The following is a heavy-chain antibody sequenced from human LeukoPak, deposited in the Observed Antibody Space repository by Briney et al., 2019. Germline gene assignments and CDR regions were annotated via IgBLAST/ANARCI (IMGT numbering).Heavy chain of an antibody. V-gene: IGHV1-69*06. CDR3: ARVPQMYSSGPEYYFDY. D-gene: IGHD6-19*01. J-gene: IGHJ4*02. CDR1: GYTFTGHY. Sequence: GASVKVSCKASGYTFTGHYMHWVRQAPGQGLEWMGGIIPIFGTANYAQKFQGRVTITADKSTSTAYMELSSLRSEDTAVYYCARVPQMYSSGPEYYFDYWGQGTLVTVSS. CDR2: IIPIFGTA.